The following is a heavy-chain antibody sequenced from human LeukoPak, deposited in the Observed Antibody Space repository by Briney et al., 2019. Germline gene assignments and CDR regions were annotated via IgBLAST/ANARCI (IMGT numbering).Heavy chain of an antibody. Sequence: SETLSLTCTVSGGSIRSYFWSWIRQPPGKGLEWIGYVSHSGSTNYNPSLKSRVTISVDTSKNQFSLKLSSETAADTALYFCARSVADYSVNWSENLPFDYWGQGTLVTVSS. CDR3: ARSVADYSVNWSENLPFDY. CDR2: VSHSGST. D-gene: IGHD4-23*01. V-gene: IGHV4-59*01. J-gene: IGHJ4*02. CDR1: GGSIRSYF.